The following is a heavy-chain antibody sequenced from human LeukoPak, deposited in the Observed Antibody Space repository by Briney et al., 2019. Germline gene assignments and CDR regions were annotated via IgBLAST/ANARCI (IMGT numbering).Heavy chain of an antibody. CDR3: ARDYGDYPYWYFDP. Sequence: PSETLSLTCTVSGGSISSSTYYWGWLRQPPGKGLEWIGSIYYSGTTRYNPSLKSRVTISVDTSKNQFSLKLRSVTAADTAFYFCARDYGDYPYWYFDPWGRGTLVTVSS. V-gene: IGHV4-39*01. CDR1: GGSISSSTYY. D-gene: IGHD4-17*01. CDR2: IYYSGTT. J-gene: IGHJ2*01.